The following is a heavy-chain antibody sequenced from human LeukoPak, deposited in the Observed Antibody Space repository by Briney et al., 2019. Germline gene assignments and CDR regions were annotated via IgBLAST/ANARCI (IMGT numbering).Heavy chain of an antibody. CDR1: GFTFSSSG. Sequence: GGSLRLSCAASGFTFSSSGMHWVRQAPGKGLEWVAVIWYDGSNKYYADSVKGRFTISRDNSKNTLYLQMNSLRAEDTAVYYCASVQRPGEPYSDYWGQGTLVTVSS. CDR2: IWYDGSNK. J-gene: IGHJ4*02. CDR3: ASVQRPGEPYSDY. V-gene: IGHV3-33*01. D-gene: IGHD7-27*01.